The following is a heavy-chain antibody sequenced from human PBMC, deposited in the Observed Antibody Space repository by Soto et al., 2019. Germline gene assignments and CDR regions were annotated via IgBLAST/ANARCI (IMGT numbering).Heavy chain of an antibody. Sequence: QVTLKESGPVLVKPTETLTLTCTVSGFSLSNARMGVSWIRQPPGKALEWLAHIFSNDEKSYSTSLKSRLTISKDTSKSQVVLTMTNMDPVDTATYYCARIRGLAYCGGDCYSRWFDPWGQGTLVTVSS. V-gene: IGHV2-26*01. J-gene: IGHJ5*02. CDR3: ARIRGLAYCGGDCYSRWFDP. CDR2: IFSNDEK. CDR1: GFSLSNARMG. D-gene: IGHD2-21*02.